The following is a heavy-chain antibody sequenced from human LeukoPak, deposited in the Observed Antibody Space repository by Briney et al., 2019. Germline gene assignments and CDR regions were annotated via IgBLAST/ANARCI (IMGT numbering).Heavy chain of an antibody. Sequence: PGGSLRLSCAASGFTFTSYAMSWVRQAPGEGLQWVSAISGGGRDTYYANSVKGRFTISRDNSKSTLYLQMNSLRAEDTAVYYCAKDHYVSGRYDAFDIWGQGTMVTVSS. V-gene: IGHV3-23*01. CDR3: AKDHYVSGRYDAFDI. CDR1: GFTFTSYA. J-gene: IGHJ3*02. CDR2: ISGGGRDT. D-gene: IGHD3-10*01.